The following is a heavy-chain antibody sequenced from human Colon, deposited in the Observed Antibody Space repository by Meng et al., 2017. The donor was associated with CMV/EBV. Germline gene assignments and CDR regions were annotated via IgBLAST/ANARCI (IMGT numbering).Heavy chain of an antibody. D-gene: IGHD5-18*01. V-gene: IGHV3-43D*04. CDR3: ARGGKQLWLWGWFDP. J-gene: IGHJ5*02. Sequence: GESLKISCAVSGFTFNNYAMHWVRQLPGKGLEWVALISWDGGTSFYGDSVKGRFIISRDNSENSLSLQMNSLRTEDTALYYCARGGKQLWLWGWFDPWGQGTLVTVS. CDR1: GFTFNNYA. CDR2: ISWDGGTS.